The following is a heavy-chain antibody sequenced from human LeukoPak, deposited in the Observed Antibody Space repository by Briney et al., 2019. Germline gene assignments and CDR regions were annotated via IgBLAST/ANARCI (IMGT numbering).Heavy chain of an antibody. Sequence: TGGSLRLSCAASGFTFSSYWMGWVRQAPGKGLEGVANIKQDGSEKYYVDSVKGRFTISRDNAKNSLYLQMNSLRAEDTAVYYCARDSPRGLYYYYGMDVWGQGTTVTVSS. CDR3: ARDSPRGLYYYYGMDV. CDR2: IKQDGSEK. J-gene: IGHJ6*02. V-gene: IGHV3-7*01. CDR1: GFTFSSYW. D-gene: IGHD3-10*01.